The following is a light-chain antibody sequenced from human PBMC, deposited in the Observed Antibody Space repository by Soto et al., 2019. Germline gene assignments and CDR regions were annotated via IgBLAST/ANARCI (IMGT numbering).Light chain of an antibody. CDR1: SSDVGSYNL. CDR3: CSYAGSSTLV. CDR2: EGS. Sequence: QSVLTQPASVSGSPGQSITISCTGTSSDVGSYNLVSWYQQHPDKAPKLMIYEGSKRPSGVSNRFSGSKSGNTASLTISGLQAEDEADYYCCSYAGSSTLVFGGGTKLNVL. J-gene: IGLJ2*01. V-gene: IGLV2-23*01.